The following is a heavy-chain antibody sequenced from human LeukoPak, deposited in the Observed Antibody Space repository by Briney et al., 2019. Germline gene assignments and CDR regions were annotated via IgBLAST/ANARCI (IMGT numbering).Heavy chain of an antibody. V-gene: IGHV3-48*03. D-gene: IGHD6-19*01. CDR2: ISSSSNAI. J-gene: IGHJ4*02. CDR3: ARIAVASIPDC. CDR1: GFTFSSSE. Sequence: GGSLRLSCAASGFTFSSSEMNWVRQAPGKGLEWVSYISSSSNAIYYADPVKGRFTISRDNAKNSLYLQMNSLRAEDTAVYYCARIAVASIPDCWGQGTLVTVSS.